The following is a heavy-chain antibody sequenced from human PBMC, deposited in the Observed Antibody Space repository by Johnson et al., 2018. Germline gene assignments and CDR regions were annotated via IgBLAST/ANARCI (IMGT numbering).Heavy chain of an antibody. CDR2: IRSKAYGGTT. J-gene: IGHJ6*02. V-gene: IGHV3-49*05. CDR3: TRDTYYYAAWVNYYGMDV. CDR1: GFTFGDYA. Sequence: VQLVQSGGGLVKPGRSLRLSCTASGFTFGDYAMSWFRQAPGKGLEWVGFIRSKAYGGTTEYAASVKGRFTIPRDDSKSIAYLQMNSLKTEDTAVYYCTRDTYYYAAWVNYYGMDVWGQGTTVTVSS. D-gene: IGHD3-10*01.